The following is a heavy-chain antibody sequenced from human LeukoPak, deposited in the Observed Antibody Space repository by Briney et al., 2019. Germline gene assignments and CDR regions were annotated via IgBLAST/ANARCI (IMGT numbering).Heavy chain of an antibody. CDR2: ISGSGGST. D-gene: IGHD6-6*01. J-gene: IGHJ6*02. CDR3: AKDLASQLGRGFYYYYGMDV. V-gene: IGHV3-23*01. Sequence: PWGSLRLSCAASGFTFSSYAMSWVRQAPGKGLEWVSAISGSGGSTYYADSVKGRFTISRDNSKNTLYLQTNSLRAEDTAVYYCAKDLASQLGRGFYYYYGMDVWGQGTTVTVSS. CDR1: GFTFSSYA.